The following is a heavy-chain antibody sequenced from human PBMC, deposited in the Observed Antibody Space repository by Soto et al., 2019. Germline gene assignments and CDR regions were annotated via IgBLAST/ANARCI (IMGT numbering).Heavy chain of an antibody. CDR2: ISVYNGNT. Sequence: QVQLVQSGAEVKKPGASVKVSCKASGYTFTNYGISWVRQAPGQGLEWMGWISVYNGNTNYAQKFQDRLTMTTDTSTSTVYMELRSLISDDTAVYYCARDRSTSYVWGQGTTVTVSS. V-gene: IGHV1-18*01. CDR1: GYTFTNYG. J-gene: IGHJ6*02. CDR3: ARDRSTSYV. D-gene: IGHD2-2*01.